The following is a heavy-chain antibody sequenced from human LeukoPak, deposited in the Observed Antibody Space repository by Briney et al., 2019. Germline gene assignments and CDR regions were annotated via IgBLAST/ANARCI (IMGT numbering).Heavy chain of an antibody. V-gene: IGHV4-30-2*01. D-gene: IGHD3-3*01. J-gene: IGHJ5*02. Sequence: SQTLSLTCAVSGGSISSGGYSWSWIRQPPGKGLEWIGYIYHSESTYYNPSLKSRVTISVDRSKNQFSLKLSSVTAADTAVYYCARVPGVSTWFDPWGQGTLVTVSS. CDR2: IYHSEST. CDR1: GGSISSGGYS. CDR3: ARVPGVSTWFDP.